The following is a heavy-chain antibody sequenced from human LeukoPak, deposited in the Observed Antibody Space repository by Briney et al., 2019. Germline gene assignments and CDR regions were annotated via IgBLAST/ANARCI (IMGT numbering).Heavy chain of an antibody. J-gene: IGHJ6*02. CDR2: MNPNSGNT. CDR1: GYTFTSYD. CDR3: ARRKPPGVYYYGMDV. V-gene: IGHV1-8*01. Sequence: GASLKVSCKASGYTFTSYDINWVRQATGQGLEWMGWMNPNSGNTGYAQKLQGRVTMTRNTSISTAYMELSSLRSEDTAVYYCARRKPPGVYYYGMDVWGQGTTVTVSS.